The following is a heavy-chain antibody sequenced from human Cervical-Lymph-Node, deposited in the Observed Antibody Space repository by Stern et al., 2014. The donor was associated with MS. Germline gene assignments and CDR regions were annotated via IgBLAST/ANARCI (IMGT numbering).Heavy chain of an antibody. CDR3: ARGELKEGLVRGMDV. CDR1: GGTFSSYA. J-gene: IGHJ6*02. D-gene: IGHD1-26*01. V-gene: IGHV1-69*01. CDR2: VIPIFGTA. Sequence: VQLEESGAEVKKPGSSVKVSCKASGGTFSSYAISWVRQAPGQGLEWMGGVIPIFGTANFAQKFQGRVTITADESTSTAYMELSSLRSEDTAVYYCARGELKEGLVRGMDVWGQGTTVTVSS.